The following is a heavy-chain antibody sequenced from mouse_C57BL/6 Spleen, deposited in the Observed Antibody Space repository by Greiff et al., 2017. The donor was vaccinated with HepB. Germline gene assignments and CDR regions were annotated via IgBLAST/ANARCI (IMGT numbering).Heavy chain of an antibody. CDR2: INPYNGGT. CDR3: ARSSNVSFAY. V-gene: IGHV1-19*01. J-gene: IGHJ3*01. D-gene: IGHD2-5*01. CDR1: GYTFTDYY. Sequence: EVQLQQSGPVLVKPGASVKMSCKASGYTFTDYYMNWVKQSHGKSLEWIGVINPYNGGTSYNQKFKGKATLTVDKSSNTAYMELNSLTSEDSAVYYCARSSNVSFAYWGQGTLVTVSA.